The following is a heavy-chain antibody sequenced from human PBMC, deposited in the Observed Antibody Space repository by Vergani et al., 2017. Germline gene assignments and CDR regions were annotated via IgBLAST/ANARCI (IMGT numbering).Heavy chain of an antibody. J-gene: IGHJ6*02. Sequence: EVQLLESGGGLVQPGGSLRLSCAASGFTFSSYAMSWVRQAPGKGLEWVSAISGSGGSTYYADSVKGRFTISRDNSKNTLYLQMNSPRAEDTAVYYCAKDWEQLASPYYYYYYGMDVWGQGTTVTVSS. V-gene: IGHV3-23*01. CDR1: GFTFSSYA. CDR2: ISGSGGST. CDR3: AKDWEQLASPYYYYYYGMDV. D-gene: IGHD6-6*01.